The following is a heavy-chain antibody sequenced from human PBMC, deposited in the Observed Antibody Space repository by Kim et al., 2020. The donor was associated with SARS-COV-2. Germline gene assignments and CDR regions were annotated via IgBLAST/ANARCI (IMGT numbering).Heavy chain of an antibody. CDR2: IIPIFGTA. CDR3: ARDDITMIVVGYYYYGMDV. Sequence: SVKVSCKASGGTFSSYAISWVRQAPGQGLEWMGGIIPIFGTANYAQKFQGRVTITADESTSTAYMELSSLRSEDTAVYYCARDDITMIVVGYYYYGMDVWGQGTTVTVSS. V-gene: IGHV1-69*13. D-gene: IGHD3-22*01. CDR1: GGTFSSYA. J-gene: IGHJ6*02.